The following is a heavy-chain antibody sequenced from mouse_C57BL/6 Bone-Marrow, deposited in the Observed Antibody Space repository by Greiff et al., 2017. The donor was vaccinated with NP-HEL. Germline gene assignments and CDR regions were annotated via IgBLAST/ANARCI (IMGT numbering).Heavy chain of an antibody. Sequence: QVQLQQPGAELVKPGASVKVSCKASGYTFTSYWMHWVKQRPGQGLEWIGRIHPSDSDTNYNQKFKGKATLTVDKSSSTAYMELRSLTSEDSAVYFCATGDSSGPFAYWGQGTLVTVSA. CDR2: IHPSDSDT. V-gene: IGHV1-74*01. CDR3: ATGDSSGPFAY. D-gene: IGHD3-2*02. J-gene: IGHJ3*01. CDR1: GYTFTSYW.